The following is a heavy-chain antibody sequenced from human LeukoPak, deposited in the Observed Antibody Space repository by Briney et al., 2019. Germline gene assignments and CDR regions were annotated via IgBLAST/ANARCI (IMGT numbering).Heavy chain of an antibody. J-gene: IGHJ4*02. Sequence: ASVNVSCKASGYTFTSYGISWVRQAPGQGLEWMGWISTYNGNTNYAQKLQGRVTMTTDTSTSTAYMELRSLRSDDTAVYYCARDQAQAVAGSIFDYWGQGTLVTVSS. CDR1: GYTFTSYG. CDR3: ARDQAQAVAGSIFDY. V-gene: IGHV1-18*01. D-gene: IGHD6-19*01. CDR2: ISTYNGNT.